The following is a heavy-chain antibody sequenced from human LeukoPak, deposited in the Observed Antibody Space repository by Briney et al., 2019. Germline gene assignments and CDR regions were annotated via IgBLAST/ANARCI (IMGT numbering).Heavy chain of an antibody. J-gene: IGHJ4*02. CDR1: GYSFTSYW. V-gene: IGHV5-51*01. CDR2: IYPGDSDT. D-gene: IGHD3-22*01. Sequence: GESLKISCKGSGYSFTSYWIGWVRQMPGKRLEWMGIIYPGDSDTRYSPSFQGQVTISADKSISTAYLQWSSLRASDTAIYYCARHHYYYDSGPYPGHYWGQGTLVTVSS. CDR3: ARHHYYYDSGPYPGHY.